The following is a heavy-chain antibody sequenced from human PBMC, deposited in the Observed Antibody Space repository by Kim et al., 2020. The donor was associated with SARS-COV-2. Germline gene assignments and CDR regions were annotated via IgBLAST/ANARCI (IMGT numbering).Heavy chain of an antibody. Sequence: SETLSLTCTVSGGSISSSSYYWGWIRQPPGKGLEWIGSIYYSGSTYYNPSLKSRVTISVDTSKNQFSLKLSSVTAADTAVYYCARHLNITEYYYDSSGFDYWGQGTLVTVSS. CDR1: GGSISSSSYY. J-gene: IGHJ4*02. V-gene: IGHV4-39*01. CDR3: ARHLNITEYYYDSSGFDY. CDR2: IYYSGST. D-gene: IGHD3-22*01.